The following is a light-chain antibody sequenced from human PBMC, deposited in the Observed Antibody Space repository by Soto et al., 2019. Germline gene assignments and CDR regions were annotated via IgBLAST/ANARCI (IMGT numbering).Light chain of an antibody. J-gene: IGLJ2*01. CDR3: QVWDSRTVV. CDR2: ADS. V-gene: IGLV3-21*02. CDR1: NIGSKT. Sequence: SYELTQPPSVSVAPGQTARFNCGGNNIGSKTVHWYQQKPGQAPVLVVYADSDRPSGIPERFSGSNSGNTATLTISRVEAGDEADYYCQVWDSRTVVFGGGTKLTVL.